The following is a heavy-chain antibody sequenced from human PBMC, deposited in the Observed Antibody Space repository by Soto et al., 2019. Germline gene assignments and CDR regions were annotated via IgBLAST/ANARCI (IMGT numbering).Heavy chain of an antibody. Sequence: EVQLVESGGGLVKPGGSLRLSCAASGFTFSNAWMSWVRQAPGKGLEWVGRIKSKTDGGTTDYAAPVKGRFTISRDDSKTTLYLQMNSLKTEDTAVYYWTTGLLYGVTQTYTDYWGQGTLVTVSS. CDR3: TTGLLYGVTQTYTDY. D-gene: IGHD2-21*02. CDR1: GFTFSNAW. CDR2: IKSKTDGGTT. V-gene: IGHV3-15*01. J-gene: IGHJ4*02.